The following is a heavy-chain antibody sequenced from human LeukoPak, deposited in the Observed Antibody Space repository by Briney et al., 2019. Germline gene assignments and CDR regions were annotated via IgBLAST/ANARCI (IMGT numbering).Heavy chain of an antibody. Sequence: PSETLSLTCTVSGGSISTSSYYWGWVRQPPGKGLEWIGNIFYSGSTYYSPSLKSRVTISVDTSKNQFSLKLSSVTAADTAVYYCARVPSIAEAWEPSWAAFDIWGQGTMVTVSS. CDR2: IFYSGST. CDR3: ARVPSIAEAWEPSWAAFDI. J-gene: IGHJ3*02. V-gene: IGHV4-39*07. D-gene: IGHD1-26*01. CDR1: GGSISTSSYY.